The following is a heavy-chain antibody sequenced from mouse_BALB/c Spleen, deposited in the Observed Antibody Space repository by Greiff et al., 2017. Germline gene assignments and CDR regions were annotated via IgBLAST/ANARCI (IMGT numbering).Heavy chain of an antibody. V-gene: IGHV1S126*01. CDR2: IDPSDSET. CDR1: GYSFTSYW. Sequence: QVQLKQSGPQLVRPGASVKISCKASGYSFTSYWMHWVKQRPGQGLEWIGMIDPSDSETRLNQKFKDKATLTVDKSSSTAYMQLSSPTSEDSAVYYCARRDSSGYWFAYWGQGTLVTVSA. J-gene: IGHJ3*01. CDR3: ARRDSSGYWFAY. D-gene: IGHD3-2*01.